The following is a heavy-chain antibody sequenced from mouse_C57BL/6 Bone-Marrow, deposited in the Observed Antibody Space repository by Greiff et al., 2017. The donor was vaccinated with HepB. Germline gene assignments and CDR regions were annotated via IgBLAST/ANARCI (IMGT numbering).Heavy chain of an antibody. CDR1: GYTFTSYW. CDR3: ARALNWAFAY. CDR2: IYPSDSET. D-gene: IGHD4-1*01. Sequence: VQLQQPGAELVRPGSSVKLSCKASGYTFTSYWMDWVKQRPGQGLEWIGNIYPSDSETHYNQKFKDKATLTVDKSSSTAYMQLSSLTSEDSAVYYCARALNWAFAYWGQGTLVTVSA. V-gene: IGHV1-61*01. J-gene: IGHJ3*01.